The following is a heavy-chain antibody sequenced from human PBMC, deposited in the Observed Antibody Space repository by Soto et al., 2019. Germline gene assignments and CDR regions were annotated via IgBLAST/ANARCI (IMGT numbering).Heavy chain of an antibody. V-gene: IGHV3-11*01. CDR1: GFTFSDYY. CDR2: ISSSGSTI. J-gene: IGHJ6*02. D-gene: IGHD6-6*01. CDR3: ASARSSSPYYYYGMGV. Sequence: PGVSLRLSCAASGFTFSDYYMSWLRQAPGKGLEWVSYISSSGSTIYYADSVMGRFTISRYNAKNSLYLQMNSLSAEDTAVYYCASARSSSPYYYYGMGVWGRGTRVGVAS.